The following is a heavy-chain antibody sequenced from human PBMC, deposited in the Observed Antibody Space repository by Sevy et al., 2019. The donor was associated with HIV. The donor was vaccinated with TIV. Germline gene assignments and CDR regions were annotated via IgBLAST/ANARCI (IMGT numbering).Heavy chain of an antibody. CDR2: INPNSGGT. D-gene: IGHD6-19*01. J-gene: IGHJ6*02. CDR3: ARESSLSSGWEYLDV. CDR1: GYTFTGYY. Sequence: ASVKVSCKASGYTFTGYYMHWVRQAPGQGLERMGWINPNSGGTNYAQKFQGRVTMTRDTSISTAYMELSRLRSDDTAVYYCARESSLSSGWEYLDVWGQGTTVTVSS. V-gene: IGHV1-2*02.